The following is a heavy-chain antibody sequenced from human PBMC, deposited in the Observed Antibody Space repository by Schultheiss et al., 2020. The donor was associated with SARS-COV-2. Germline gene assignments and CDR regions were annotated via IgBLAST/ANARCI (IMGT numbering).Heavy chain of an antibody. V-gene: IGHV3-33*01. CDR1: GFTFSSYG. Sequence: GGSLRLSCAASGFTFSSYGMHWVRQAPGKGLEWVAVLWYDGSNEYYADSVKGRFTISKDNSKNTLYLQMNSLRAEDAAVYYCARDQGRINYFDYWGQGTLVTVSS. CDR3: ARDQGRINYFDY. D-gene: IGHD1-14*01. CDR2: LWYDGSNE. J-gene: IGHJ4*02.